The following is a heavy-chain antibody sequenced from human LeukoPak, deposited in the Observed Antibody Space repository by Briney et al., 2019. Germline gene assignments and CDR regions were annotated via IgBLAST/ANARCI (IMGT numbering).Heavy chain of an antibody. D-gene: IGHD2-15*01. CDR1: GGSISSYY. CDR2: IYTSGST. CDR3: AKVDLRAAYFDY. J-gene: IGHJ4*02. Sequence: SETLSLTCTVSGGSISSYYWSWIRQPAGKGLEWIGRIYTSGSTGYNPSLKSRVTMSVDTSKNQFSLKLSSVTAADTAVYYCAKVDLRAAYFDYWGQGTLVTVSS. V-gene: IGHV4-4*07.